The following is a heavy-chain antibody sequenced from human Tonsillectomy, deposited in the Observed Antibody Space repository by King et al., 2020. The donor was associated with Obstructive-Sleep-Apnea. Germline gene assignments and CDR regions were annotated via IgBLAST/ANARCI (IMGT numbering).Heavy chain of an antibody. CDR1: GGSFSVYY. CDR3: AVGSHFRTYYYGMDV. J-gene: IGHJ6*02. V-gene: IGHV4-34*01. D-gene: IGHD3-10*01. CDR2: INHSGST. Sequence: VQLQQWGAGLLKPSETLSLTCAVYGGSFSVYYWSWIRQPPGKGLEWIGEINHSGSTNYNPSLKSRVTISVDTSKNQFSLKLRFVTAADTAVYYCAVGSHFRTYYYGMDVWGQGTTVTVSS.